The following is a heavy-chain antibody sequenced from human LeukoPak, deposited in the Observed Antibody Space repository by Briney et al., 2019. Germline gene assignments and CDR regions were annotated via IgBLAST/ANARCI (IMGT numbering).Heavy chain of an antibody. CDR3: ARGGDCGGDCYYY. V-gene: IGHV4-34*01. D-gene: IGHD2-21*02. Sequence: SETLSLTCAVYGGSFSGYYWSWIRQPPGKGLEWIGEINHSGSTNYNPSLKSRVTISVDTSKNQFSLKLSSVTAADTAVYYCARGGDCGGDCYYYWGQGTLVTVSS. CDR1: GGSFSGYY. CDR2: INHSGST. J-gene: IGHJ4*02.